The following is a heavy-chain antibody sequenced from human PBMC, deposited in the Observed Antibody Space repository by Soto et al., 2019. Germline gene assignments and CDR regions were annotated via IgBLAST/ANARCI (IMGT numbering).Heavy chain of an antibody. CDR1: GGSFSGYY. D-gene: IGHD2-15*01. CDR3: ARAVVAATLSYYYYTEV. Sequence: TLSLTCAVYGGSFSGYYWSWIRQPPGKGLEWIGEINHSGSTNYNPSLKSRVTISVDTSKNQFSLKLSSVTAADTAVYYCARAVVAATLSYYYYTEVWGKGTTVTVSS. CDR2: INHSGST. J-gene: IGHJ6*03. V-gene: IGHV4-34*01.